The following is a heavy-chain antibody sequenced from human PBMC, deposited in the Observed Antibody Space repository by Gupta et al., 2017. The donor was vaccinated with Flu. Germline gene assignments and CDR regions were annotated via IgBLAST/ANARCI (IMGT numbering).Heavy chain of an antibody. D-gene: IGHD5-18*01. CDR3: ARTDYNYGNYFDY. J-gene: IGHJ4*02. Sequence: GRFTISRDNAKNSLYLQMNSLRAEDTAVYYCARTDYNYGNYFDYWGQGALVTVSS. V-gene: IGHV3-11*01.